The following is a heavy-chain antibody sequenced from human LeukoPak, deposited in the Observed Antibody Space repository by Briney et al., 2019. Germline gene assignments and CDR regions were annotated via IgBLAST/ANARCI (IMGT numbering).Heavy chain of an antibody. CDR3: ATTGSGWSSRGYNWFDP. CDR2: IIPIFGTA. V-gene: IGHV1-69*05. D-gene: IGHD6-19*01. Sequence: SVKVSCKASGGTFSSYAINWVRQAPGQGLEWMGGIIPIFGTANYAQKFQGRVTITTDESTSTAYMELSSLRSEDTAVYYCATTGSGWSSRGYNWFDPWGQGTLVTVSS. CDR1: GGTFSSYA. J-gene: IGHJ5*02.